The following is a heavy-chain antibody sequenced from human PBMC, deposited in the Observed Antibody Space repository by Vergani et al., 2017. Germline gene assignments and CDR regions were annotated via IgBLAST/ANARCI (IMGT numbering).Heavy chain of an antibody. V-gene: IGHV5-51*01. D-gene: IGHD1-1*01. J-gene: IGHJ5*02. CDR1: EYSFGNYW. CDR2: IYPADSDT. Sequence: EVELVQSGPEMRKPGESLKISCKRSEYSFGNYWIGWVRQMPGKGLEWMGIIYPADSDTRYSPSFQGQVTISADKSISTAFLQWDSLKASDTALYYCARHTTYTASWGQGTLVTVSS. CDR3: ARHTTYTAS.